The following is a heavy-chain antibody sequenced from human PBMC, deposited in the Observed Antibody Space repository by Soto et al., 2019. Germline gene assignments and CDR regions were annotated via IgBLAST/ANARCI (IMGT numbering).Heavy chain of an antibody. Sequence: SETLSLTCTVSGGSISSYYWSWIRQPPGKGLEWIGSIYYSGSTYYNPSLKSRVTISVDTSKNQFSLKLSSVTAADTAVYYCARVGDYYGSGTMTYWYFDLWGRGTLVTVSS. D-gene: IGHD3-10*01. J-gene: IGHJ2*01. CDR2: IYYSGST. CDR1: GGSISSYY. CDR3: ARVGDYYGSGTMTYWYFDL. V-gene: IGHV4-59*05.